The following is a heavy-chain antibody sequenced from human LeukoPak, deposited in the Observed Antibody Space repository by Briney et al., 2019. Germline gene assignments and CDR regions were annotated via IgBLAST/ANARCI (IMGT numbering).Heavy chain of an antibody. CDR2: IKQDGSER. V-gene: IGHV3-7*01. D-gene: IGHD2-2*01. Sequence: PGGSLRLSCAASGFTFSSYWMSWVRQAPGKGLEWVANIKQDGSERYYVDSVKGRFTISRDNAKNSLYLQMNSLRAEDTAVYYCAREASRVVVPAAEIDYWGQGTLVTVSS. CDR1: GFTFSSYW. J-gene: IGHJ4*02. CDR3: AREASRVVVPAAEIDY.